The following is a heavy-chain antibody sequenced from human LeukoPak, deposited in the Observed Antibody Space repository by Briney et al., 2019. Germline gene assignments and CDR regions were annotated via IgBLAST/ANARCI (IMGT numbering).Heavy chain of an antibody. Sequence: TSETLSLTCAVYGGSFSGFYWSWIRRPPGKGLEWIGEISHSGSTNYNPSLKSRVTISIDTSKNHFSLKLSSVTAADTAVYYCAREFSTSSTAFDIWGQGTMVTVCS. CDR2: ISHSGST. CDR1: GGSFSGFY. J-gene: IGHJ3*02. CDR3: AREFSTSSTAFDI. D-gene: IGHD6-6*01. V-gene: IGHV4-34*01.